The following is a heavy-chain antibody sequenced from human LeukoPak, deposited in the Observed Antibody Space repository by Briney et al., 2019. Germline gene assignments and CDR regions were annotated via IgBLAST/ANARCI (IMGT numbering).Heavy chain of an antibody. CDR3: ARSFWSGSGISYGMDV. J-gene: IGHJ6*02. V-gene: IGHV4-59*01. CDR2: IYYSGST. D-gene: IGHD3-3*01. Sequence: PSETLSLTCTVSGGSISSYYWSWIRQPPGKGLEWIGYIYYSGSTNYNPSLKSRVTISVDTSKNQFSLKLSSVTAADTAVYYCARSFWSGSGISYGMDVWGQGTTVTVSS. CDR1: GGSISSYY.